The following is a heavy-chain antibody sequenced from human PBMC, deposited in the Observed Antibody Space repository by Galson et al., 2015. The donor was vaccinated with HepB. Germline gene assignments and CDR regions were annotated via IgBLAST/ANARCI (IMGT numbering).Heavy chain of an antibody. D-gene: IGHD3-3*01. Sequence: SLRLSCAASGFTFSSYGMHWVRQAPDKGLEWVAVISHDGSEKYYADSVKGRFTISRDNSKNTLYVQMNSLRAEDTAVYYCAKGREFWSGYYAVSPFDYWGQGSLVTVSS. V-gene: IGHV3-30*18. J-gene: IGHJ4*02. CDR3: AKGREFWSGYYAVSPFDY. CDR2: ISHDGSEK. CDR1: GFTFSSYG.